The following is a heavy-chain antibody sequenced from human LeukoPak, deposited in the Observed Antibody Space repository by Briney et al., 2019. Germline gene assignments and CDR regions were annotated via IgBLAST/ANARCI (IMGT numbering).Heavy chain of an antibody. J-gene: IGHJ5*02. CDR2: IKQDGSEK. CDR1: GIIITSYW. D-gene: IGHD3-16*01. CDR3: ASHSYGYNH. V-gene: IGHV3-7*01. Sequence: GSLRLSCAASGIIITSYWMSWVRPTPGKGLEWVANIKQDGSEKNYVDSVKGRFTIFRDNARNSLYLQMNSLRAEDTAVYYCASHSYGYNHWGQGTLVIVSS.